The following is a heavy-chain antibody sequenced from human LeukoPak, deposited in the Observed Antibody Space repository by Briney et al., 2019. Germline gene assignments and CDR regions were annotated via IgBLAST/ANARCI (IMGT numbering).Heavy chain of an antibody. Sequence: GASVKVSCKASGYTFTSYDINWVRQATGQGLEWMGWMNPNSGNTGYAQKFQGRVTITRNTSISTAYMELSSLRSEDTAVYYCARAKRGYCSSTSCHRYYYYYYMDVWGKGTTVTVSS. V-gene: IGHV1-8*03. CDR1: GYTFTSYD. CDR3: ARAKRGYCSSTSCHRYYYYYYMDV. CDR2: MNPNSGNT. D-gene: IGHD2-2*03. J-gene: IGHJ6*03.